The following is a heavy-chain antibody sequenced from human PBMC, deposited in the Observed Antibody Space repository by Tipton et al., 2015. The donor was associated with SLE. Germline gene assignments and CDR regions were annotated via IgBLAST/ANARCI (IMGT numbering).Heavy chain of an antibody. D-gene: IGHD3-3*01. J-gene: IGHJ3*02. Sequence: LSLTCTVSGGSISSSSYYWGWVRQSPGKGLEWVSSISRSGSYIDYADSVKGRFTISRDDAENSLYLQTNSLRAEDTAVYYCARESEQEAPFHIWGQGTMVTVSS. V-gene: IGHV3-21*01. CDR2: ISRSGSYI. CDR1: GGSISSSSYY. CDR3: ARESEQEAPFHI.